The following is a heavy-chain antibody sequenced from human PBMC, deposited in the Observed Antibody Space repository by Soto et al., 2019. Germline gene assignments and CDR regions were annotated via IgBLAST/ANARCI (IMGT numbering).Heavy chain of an antibody. Sequence: WASVKVSCKASGYTFSGYYIHWLRQAPGQGLEWMGWINPNSGGTNYAQKFQGRVTVTRDTPTSTAYMELSRLTSDDTAVYYCARSLTEGYCTITGCYTRPLYGMEVWGQGTTFNVSS. CDR2: INPNSGGT. CDR3: ARSLTEGYCTITGCYTRPLYGMEV. V-gene: IGHV1-2*02. D-gene: IGHD2-2*02. CDR1: GYTFSGYY. J-gene: IGHJ6*01.